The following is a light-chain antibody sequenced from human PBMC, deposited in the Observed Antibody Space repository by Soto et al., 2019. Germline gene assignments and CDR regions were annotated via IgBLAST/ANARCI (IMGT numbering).Light chain of an antibody. CDR2: DAS. J-gene: IGKJ5*01. Sequence: EIVLPQSPSTLSLSPGERSSVSCRASQSVSSYLAWYQQKPGQAPRLLIYDASNRATGIPARFSGSGSGTDFTLTISSLEPEDFAVYYCQQRSNWPTFGQGTRLEIK. CDR1: QSVSSY. CDR3: QQRSNWPT. V-gene: IGKV3-11*01.